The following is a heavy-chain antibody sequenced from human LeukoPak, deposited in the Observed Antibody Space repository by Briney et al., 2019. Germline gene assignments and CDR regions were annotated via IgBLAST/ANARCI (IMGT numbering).Heavy chain of an antibody. J-gene: IGHJ4*02. V-gene: IGHV4-31*03. D-gene: IGHD3-22*01. CDR2: IYYSGST. Sequence: SQTLSLTCTVSGGSISSGGYYWSWIRPHPGKGLEWIGYIYYSGSTYYNPSLKSRVTISVDTSKNQFSLKLSSVTAADTAVYYCARGEYYDSSGYYSFDYFDYWGQGTLVTVSS. CDR3: ARGEYYDSSGYYSFDYFDY. CDR1: GGSISSGGYY.